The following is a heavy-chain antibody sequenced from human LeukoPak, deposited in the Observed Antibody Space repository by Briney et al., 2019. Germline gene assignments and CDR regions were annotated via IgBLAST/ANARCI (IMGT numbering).Heavy chain of an antibody. D-gene: IGHD3-10*01. V-gene: IGHV7-4-1*02. Sequence: GASVKVSCKASGYSFTKYNVNWVRHAPGQGLEWMGWINTNTGNPAYAQGFTGRFVFSLDTSVSTAYLQISSLKAEDTAVYYCARDSGSVSLWGQGTLVTVSS. CDR3: ARDSGSVSL. CDR2: INTNTGNP. J-gene: IGHJ4*02. CDR1: GYSFTKYN.